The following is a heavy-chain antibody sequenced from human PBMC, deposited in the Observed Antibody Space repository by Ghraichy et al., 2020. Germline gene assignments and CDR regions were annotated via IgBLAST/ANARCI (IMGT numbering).Heavy chain of an antibody. CDR2: IYYSGST. D-gene: IGHD6-13*01. CDR3: ARLYSSSWPRGYWYFDL. Sequence: SETLSLTCTVSGGSISSSSYYWGWIRQPPGKGLEWIGSIYYSGSTYYNPSLKSRVTISVDTSKNQFSLKLSSVTAADTAMFYCARLYSSSWPRGYWYFDLWGRGTLVTVSS. J-gene: IGHJ2*01. CDR1: GGSISSSSYY. V-gene: IGHV4-39*01.